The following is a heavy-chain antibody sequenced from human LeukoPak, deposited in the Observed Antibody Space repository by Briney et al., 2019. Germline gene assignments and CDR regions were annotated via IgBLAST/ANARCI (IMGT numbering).Heavy chain of an antibody. Sequence: SETLSLTCTVSGGSISSYYWSWIRQPPGKGLEWIGYIYYSGSTNYNPSLKSRVTISVDTSKNQFSLKLSSVTAADTAVYYCARGPAVPYVSSLWYSSGWYYFDYWGQGTLVTVSP. CDR1: GGSISSYY. V-gene: IGHV4-59*01. D-gene: IGHD6-19*01. CDR3: ARGPAVPYVSSLWYSSGWYYFDY. CDR2: IYYSGST. J-gene: IGHJ4*02.